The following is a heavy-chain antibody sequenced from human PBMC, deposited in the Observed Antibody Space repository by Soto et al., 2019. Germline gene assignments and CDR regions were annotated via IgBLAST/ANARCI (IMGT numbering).Heavy chain of an antibody. CDR2: IKQDGSEK. CDR3: ARRASAIGFIYYFDY. D-gene: IGHD6-25*01. Sequence: GGSLRLSCAASGFTFSSYWISWVRQAPGKGLEWVANIKQDGSEKYYVDSVKGRFTISRDNAKNSLYLQMNSLRAEDTAVYYCARRASAIGFIYYFDYWGQGTLVTVSS. CDR1: GFTFSSYW. V-gene: IGHV3-7*05. J-gene: IGHJ4*02.